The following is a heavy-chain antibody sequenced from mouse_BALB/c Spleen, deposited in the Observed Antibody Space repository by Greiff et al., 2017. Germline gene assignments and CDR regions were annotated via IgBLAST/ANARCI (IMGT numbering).Heavy chain of an antibody. J-gene: IGHJ3*01. V-gene: IGHV5-15*02. CDR2: FSNLAYSI. CDR3: ARSSYYRYDGSWCGY. CDR1: GFTFSDYG. D-gene: IGHD2-14*01. Sequence: EVMLVESGGGLVQPGGSRKLSCAATGFTFSDYGTAWVRQAPGRGPVWVAFFSNLAYSIYYADTVTGRFTISRENAKNTLYLEMRSLRAEDTATYYSARSSYYRYDGSWCGYGGQGTLVTVSA.